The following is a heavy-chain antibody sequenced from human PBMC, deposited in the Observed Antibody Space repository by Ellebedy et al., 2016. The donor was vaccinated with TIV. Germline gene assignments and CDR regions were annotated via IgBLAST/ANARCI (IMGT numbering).Heavy chain of an antibody. D-gene: IGHD5-12*01. V-gene: IGHV1-58*01. CDR2: IVVGSGNT. J-gene: IGHJ6*02. CDR1: GFTFTSSA. CDR3: AADQAVATGYYYYGMDV. Sequence: SVKVSCXASGFTFTSSAVQWVRQARGQRLEWIGWIVVGSGNTNYAQKFQERVTITRDMSTSTAYMELSSLRSEDTAVYYCAADQAVATGYYYYGMDVWGQGTTVTVSS.